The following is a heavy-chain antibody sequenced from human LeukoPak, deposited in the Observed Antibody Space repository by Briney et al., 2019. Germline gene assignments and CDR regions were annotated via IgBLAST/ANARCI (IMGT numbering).Heavy chain of an antibody. Sequence: SVKVSCKASGFTFTSSAVQWVRQARGQRLEWIGWIVVGSGNTNYAQKFQERVTITRDMSTSTAYMELSSLRSEDTAVYYCARVGGYFDWFRFDYWGQGTLVTVSS. CDR3: ARVGGYFDWFRFDY. J-gene: IGHJ4*02. CDR2: IVVGSGNT. V-gene: IGHV1-58*01. D-gene: IGHD3-9*01. CDR1: GFTFTSSA.